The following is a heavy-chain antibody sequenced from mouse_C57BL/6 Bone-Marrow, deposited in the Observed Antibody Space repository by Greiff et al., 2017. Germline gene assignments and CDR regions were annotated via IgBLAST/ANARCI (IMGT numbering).Heavy chain of an antibody. CDR3: ARDPYYYGSSPWFAY. CDR2: ISDGGSYT. D-gene: IGHD1-1*01. V-gene: IGHV5-4*01. CDR1: GFTFSSYA. J-gene: IGHJ3*01. Sequence: DVKLVESGGGLVKPGGSLKLSCAASGFTFSSYAMSWVRQTPEKRLEWVATISDGGSYTYYPDNVKGRFTISRDNAKNNLYLQMSHLKSEDTAMYYCARDPYYYGSSPWFAYGGQGTLVTVSA.